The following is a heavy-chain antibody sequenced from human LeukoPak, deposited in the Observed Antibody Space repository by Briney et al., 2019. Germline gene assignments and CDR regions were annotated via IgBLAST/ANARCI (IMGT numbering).Heavy chain of an antibody. J-gene: IGHJ4*02. V-gene: IGHV1-18*01. Sequence: ASVKVSCKASGYTFTSYGISWVRQAPGQGLEWIGWISAYNGNTNCAQKFQGRVTITADKSTSTAYMELSSLRSEDTAVYYCASPLPLLRFLEWSPAPFDYWGQGTLVTVSS. CDR2: ISAYNGNT. CDR3: ASPLPLLRFLEWSPAPFDY. CDR1: GYTFTSYG. D-gene: IGHD3-3*01.